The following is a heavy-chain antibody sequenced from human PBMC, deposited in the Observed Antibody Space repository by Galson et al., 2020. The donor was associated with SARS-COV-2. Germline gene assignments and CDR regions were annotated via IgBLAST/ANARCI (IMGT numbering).Heavy chain of an antibody. CDR3: ARDPSDWTFFDY. CDR1: GDNVSSDRAA. J-gene: IGHJ4*02. CDR2: TYYRSKWNN. D-gene: IGHD1-1*01. V-gene: IGHV6-1*01. Sequence: SQTLSLTCAISGDNVSSDRAAWNWIRQSPSRGLEWLGRTYYRSKWNNDYAVSMKGRSIINPDTSENQFSLQLDSVTPEDTAVYYCARDPSDWTFFDYWGQGTLVTVSS.